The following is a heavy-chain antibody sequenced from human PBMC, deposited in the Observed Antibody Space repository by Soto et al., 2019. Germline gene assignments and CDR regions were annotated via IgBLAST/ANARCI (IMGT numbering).Heavy chain of an antibody. CDR1: GFSLSTSGMC. V-gene: IGHV2-70*11. D-gene: IGHD2-2*01. CDR2: IDWDDDK. Sequence: SGPTLVNPTQTLTLTCTFSGFSLSTSGMCVSWIRQPPGKALEWLARIDWDDDKYYSTSLKTRLTISKDTSKNQVVLTMTNMDPVDTATYYRALVPIVVVPAAMDYYYYYYMDVWGKGTTVTVSS. J-gene: IGHJ6*03. CDR3: ALVPIVVVPAAMDYYYYYYMDV.